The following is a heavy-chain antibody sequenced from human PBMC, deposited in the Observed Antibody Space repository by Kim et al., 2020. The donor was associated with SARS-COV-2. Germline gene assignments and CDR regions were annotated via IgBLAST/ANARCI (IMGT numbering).Heavy chain of an antibody. J-gene: IGHJ3*01. V-gene: IGHV4-31*03. CDR3: VGVDAIVVGTGVGGSF. D-gene: IGHD2-21*02. Sequence: SETLSLTCTVYGGSISSGGYYWSWIRQHPGKGLEWIGYTYYSGSIYYNPTVKSRVPISVETSKNKFSLKPCSVTAADTAADHGVGVDAIVVGTGVGGSF. CDR2: TYYSGSI. CDR1: GGSISSGGYY.